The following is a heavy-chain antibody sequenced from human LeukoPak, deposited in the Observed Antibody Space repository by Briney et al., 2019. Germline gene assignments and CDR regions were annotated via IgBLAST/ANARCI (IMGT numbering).Heavy chain of an antibody. CDR3: ARVWVGRYYDSSGHPFNWYFDL. D-gene: IGHD3-22*01. J-gene: IGHJ2*01. CDR1: GGSISSYY. Sequence: NTSETLSLTCTVSGGSISSYYWSWIRQPPGKGLEWIGYIYYSGSTNYNPSLKSRVTISVDTSKNQFSLKLSSVTAADTAVYYCARVWVGRYYDSSGHPFNWYFDLWGRGTLVTVSS. CDR2: IYYSGST. V-gene: IGHV4-59*01.